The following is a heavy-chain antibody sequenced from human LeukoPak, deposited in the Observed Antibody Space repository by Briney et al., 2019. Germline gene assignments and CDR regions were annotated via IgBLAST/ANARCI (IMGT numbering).Heavy chain of an antibody. CDR3: ARGLKWHYGAFDI. V-gene: IGHV3-7*04. D-gene: IGHD1-7*01. J-gene: IGHJ3*02. CDR2: IEQDGSEN. Sequence: GGSLRLSCAASGFTFSDYWMSWVRQAPGKGLEWVANIEQDGSENVYVDSVKGRFTISRDNAKKSMYLQMNSLRAEDTAVYYCARGLKWHYGAFDIWGQGTMVTVSS. CDR1: GFTFSDYW.